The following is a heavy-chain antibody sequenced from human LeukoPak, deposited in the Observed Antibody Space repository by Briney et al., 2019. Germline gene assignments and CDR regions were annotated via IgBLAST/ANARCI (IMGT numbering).Heavy chain of an antibody. Sequence: SETLSLTCTVSGGSISSSSFHWGWVRQPPGKGLEWIGHIFYSGSTNYNPSLKSRVTISVDTSKNQFSLKLSSVTAADTAVYYCARLYGSGSSLYFDYWGQGTLVTVSS. D-gene: IGHD3-10*01. CDR1: GGSISSSSFH. CDR3: ARLYGSGSSLYFDY. V-gene: IGHV4-39*07. J-gene: IGHJ4*02. CDR2: IFYSGST.